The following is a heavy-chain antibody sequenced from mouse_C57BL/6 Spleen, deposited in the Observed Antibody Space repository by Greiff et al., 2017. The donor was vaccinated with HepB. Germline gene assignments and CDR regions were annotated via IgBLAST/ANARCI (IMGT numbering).Heavy chain of an antibody. V-gene: IGHV1-55*01. D-gene: IGHD2-4*01. CDR3: ARKGDYDEGYFDY. CDR1: GYTFTSYW. Sequence: QVQLQQSGAELVKPGASVKMSCKASGYTFTSYWITWVKQRPGQGLEWIGDIYPGSGSTNYNEKFKSKATLTVDTSSSTAYMQLSSLTSEDSAVYYCARKGDYDEGYFDYWGQGTTLTVSS. CDR2: IYPGSGST. J-gene: IGHJ2*01.